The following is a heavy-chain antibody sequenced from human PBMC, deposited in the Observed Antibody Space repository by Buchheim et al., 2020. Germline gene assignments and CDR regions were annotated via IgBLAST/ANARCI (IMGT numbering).Heavy chain of an antibody. D-gene: IGHD6-13*01. J-gene: IGHJ4*02. CDR2: ISSSSSTI. CDR1: GFTFSSYS. V-gene: IGHV3-48*04. Sequence: EVQLVESGGGLVQPGGSLRLSCAAPGFTFSSYSMNWVRQAPGKGLEWVSYISSSSSTIYYADSVKGRFTISRDNAKNSLYLQMNSLRAEDTAVYYCARDSPDLYSSSWYFHYFDYWGQGTL. CDR3: ARDSPDLYSSSWYFHYFDY.